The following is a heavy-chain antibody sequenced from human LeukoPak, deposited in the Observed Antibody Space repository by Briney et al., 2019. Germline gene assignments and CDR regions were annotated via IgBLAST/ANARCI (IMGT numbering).Heavy chain of an antibody. CDR2: ISAYNGNT. Sequence: ASVKVSCKASGYTFTSYGISWVRQAPGQGLEWMGWISAYNGNTDYAQRLQGRVTMTTDTSTSTAYMERRSLRSDDTAVYYCARDYDDYVIDYWGQGTLVTVSS. D-gene: IGHD4-17*01. V-gene: IGHV1-18*01. CDR1: GYTFTSYG. CDR3: ARDYDDYVIDY. J-gene: IGHJ4*02.